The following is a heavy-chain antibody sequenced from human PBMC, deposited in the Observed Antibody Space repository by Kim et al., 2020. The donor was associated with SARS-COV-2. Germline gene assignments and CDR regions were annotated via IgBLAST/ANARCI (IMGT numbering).Heavy chain of an antibody. CDR3: AREGKRDHDAFDI. V-gene: IGHV4-38-2*02. CDR2: IYHSGST. D-gene: IGHD3-10*01. Sequence: SETLSLTCTVSGYSISSGYYWGWIRPPPGEGLEWIGSIYHSGSTYYNPSLKSRVTISVDTSKNQFSLKLSSVTAAATAVYYCAREGKRDHDAFDIWGQGTMFTLSS. J-gene: IGHJ3*02. CDR1: GYSISSGYY.